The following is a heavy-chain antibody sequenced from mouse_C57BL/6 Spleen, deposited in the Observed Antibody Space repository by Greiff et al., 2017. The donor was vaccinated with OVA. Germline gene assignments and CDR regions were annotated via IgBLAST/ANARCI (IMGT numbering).Heavy chain of an antibody. CDR1: GYTFTSYW. V-gene: IGHV1-64*01. CDR3: ARWGYDYDGAY. Sequence: QVQLQQSGAELVKPGASVKLSCKASGYTFTSYWMHWVKQRPGQGLEWIGMIHPNSGSTNYNEKFKSKATLTVDKSSSTAYMQLSSLTSEDSAVYYCARWGYDYDGAYWGQGTLVTVSA. CDR2: IHPNSGST. J-gene: IGHJ3*01. D-gene: IGHD2-4*01.